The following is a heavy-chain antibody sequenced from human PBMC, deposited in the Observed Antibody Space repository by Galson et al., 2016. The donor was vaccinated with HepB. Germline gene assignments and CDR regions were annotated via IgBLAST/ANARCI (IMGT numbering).Heavy chain of an antibody. CDR2: IFYTGAT. CDR3: ARATRDSGQNYYWYFDL. Sequence: SETLSLTCTVSGGSINSDYWSWIRQPPGKGLEWIGSIFYTGATNYIPALRRRVTISIDTSRKHFSLKLTSVTAADTAVYYCARATRDSGQNYYWYFDLWGRGTLVTVSS. D-gene: IGHD6-19*01. CDR1: GGSINSDY. J-gene: IGHJ2*01. V-gene: IGHV4-59*01.